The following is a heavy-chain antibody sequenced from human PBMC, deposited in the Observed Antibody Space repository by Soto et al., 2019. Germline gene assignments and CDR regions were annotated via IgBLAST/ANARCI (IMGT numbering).Heavy chain of an antibody. D-gene: IGHD4-4*01. CDR1: GFTFSSYA. J-gene: IGHJ4*01. Sequence: GGSLSLSCAASGFTFSSYAMNWVRQAPGRGLEWVSSISGSGIDIHFTDSVKGRFTISRDNAKTSLYLQMDSLRPEDTAIYYYAREGVTNYTDYYFDLWGHGALVTVSS. CDR3: AREGVTNYTDYYFDL. CDR2: ISGSGIDI. V-gene: IGHV3-21*01.